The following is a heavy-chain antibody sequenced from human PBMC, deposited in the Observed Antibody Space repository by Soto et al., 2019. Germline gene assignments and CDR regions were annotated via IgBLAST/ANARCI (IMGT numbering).Heavy chain of an antibody. D-gene: IGHD3-16*01. Sequence: KASETLSLTCTVSGGSISSGGYYWSWIRQHPGKGLEWIGYIYYSGSTYYNPSLKSRVTISVDTSKNQFSLKLSSVTAADTAVYYCARRFDVRWGGMDVWGQGTTVTVSS. CDR2: IYYSGST. J-gene: IGHJ6*02. V-gene: IGHV4-31*03. CDR1: GGSISSGGYY. CDR3: ARRFDVRWGGMDV.